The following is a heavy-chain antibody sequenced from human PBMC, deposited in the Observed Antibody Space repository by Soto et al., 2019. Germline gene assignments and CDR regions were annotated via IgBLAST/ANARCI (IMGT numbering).Heavy chain of an antibody. CDR2: INPSGGST. CDR3: ARDSPYYYDSSGYYPFDY. J-gene: IGHJ4*02. CDR1: VYTFTGYY. D-gene: IGHD3-22*01. V-gene: IGHV1-46*01. Sequence: ASVKVSCKATVYTFTGYYMHWVRQAPRQGLEWMGIINPSGGSTSYAQKFQGRVTMTRDTSTSTVYMELSSLRSEDTAVYYCARDSPYYYDSSGYYPFDYWGQGTLVTVSS.